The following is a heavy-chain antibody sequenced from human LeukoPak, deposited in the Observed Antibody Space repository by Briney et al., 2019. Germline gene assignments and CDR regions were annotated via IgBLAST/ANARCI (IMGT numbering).Heavy chain of an antibody. CDR2: IYYSGST. CDR3: ARGDGYNYAY. CDR1: GGPISSYY. D-gene: IGHD5-24*01. J-gene: IGHJ4*02. Sequence: SETLSLTCTVSGGPISSYYWSWIRQPPGKGLEWIGYIYYSGSTYYNPSLKSRVTISVDTSKNQFSLKLSSVTAADTAVYYCARGDGYNYAYWGQGTLVTVSS. V-gene: IGHV4-59*01.